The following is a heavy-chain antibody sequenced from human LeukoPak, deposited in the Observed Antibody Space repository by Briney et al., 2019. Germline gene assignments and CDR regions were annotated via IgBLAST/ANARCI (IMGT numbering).Heavy chain of an antibody. J-gene: IGHJ3*02. CDR2: MSWNSGSI. CDR1: GFTFDDYA. Sequence: AGGSLRLSCAASGFTFDDYAMHWVRQSPGKGLEWVSGMSWNSGSIGYADSVKGRFTISRDNAKNSLYLQMNSLRAEDTALYYCLALFNTYYYGSGAPVPAFDIWGQGTMVTVSS. D-gene: IGHD3-10*01. V-gene: IGHV3-9*01. CDR3: LALFNTYYYGSGAPVPAFDI.